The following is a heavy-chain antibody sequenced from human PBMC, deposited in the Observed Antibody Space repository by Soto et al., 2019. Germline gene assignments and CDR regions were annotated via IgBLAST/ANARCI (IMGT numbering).Heavy chain of an antibody. J-gene: IGHJ2*01. CDR2: ISGSRGTT. D-gene: IGHD3-16*02. CDR3: AKDVESLYWYFDV. Sequence: EVQLLESGGGLVQPGGSLRLSCEASGFPFSSHAMSWVRQAPGKGLEWVSGISGSRGTTFYADSVKGRFTISKDNSKNTLFLQMDSLGAGDTAVYYCAKDVESLYWYFDVWGRGTLVTASS. CDR1: GFPFSSHA. V-gene: IGHV3-23*01.